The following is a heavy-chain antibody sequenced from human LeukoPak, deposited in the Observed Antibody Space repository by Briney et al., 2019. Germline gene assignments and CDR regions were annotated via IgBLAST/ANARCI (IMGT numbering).Heavy chain of an antibody. CDR2: INRSGST. V-gene: IGHV4-34*01. J-gene: IGHJ4*02. CDR3: ATKYSVRVAAKPPYFDN. CDR1: GGSFNGYY. Sequence: SETLSLTCGVYGGSFNGYYWSWIRQLPGRGLEWVGEINRSGSTSYNPSLKSRVTISVDTSKNQFSLKLSSVTAADTGVYYCATKYSVRVAAKPPYFDNWGQGTLVTVSS. D-gene: IGHD6-19*01.